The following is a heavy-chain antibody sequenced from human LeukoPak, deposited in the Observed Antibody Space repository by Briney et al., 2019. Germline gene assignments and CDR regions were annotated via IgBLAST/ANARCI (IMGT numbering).Heavy chain of an antibody. CDR1: GGSISSYY. CDR3: AQERDQIVVVPTATLYYYYMDV. V-gene: IGHV4-4*07. D-gene: IGHD2-2*01. J-gene: IGHJ6*03. CDR2: IYTSGST. Sequence: SETLSLTCTVSGGSISSYYWSWIRQPAGKGLEWIGRIYTSGSTNYNPSLKSRVTMSVDTSKNQFSLKLSSVTAADTAVYYCAQERDQIVVVPTATLYYYYMDVWGKGTTVTVSS.